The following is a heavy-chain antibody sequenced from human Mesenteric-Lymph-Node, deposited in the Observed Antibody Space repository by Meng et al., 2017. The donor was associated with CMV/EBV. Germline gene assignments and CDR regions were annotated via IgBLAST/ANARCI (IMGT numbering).Heavy chain of an antibody. Sequence: GESLKISCTASGFTFSNYGMHWVRLAPGKGLEWVAFIRYDGRNKFYADSVKGRFTISRDNSKNTLFLQMSSLTVADTAVYYCAKPRGDYELFDVWGRGTLVTVSS. V-gene: IGHV3-30*02. CDR1: GFTFSNYG. J-gene: IGHJ4*02. D-gene: IGHD4-17*01. CDR2: IRYDGRNK. CDR3: AKPRGDYELFDV.